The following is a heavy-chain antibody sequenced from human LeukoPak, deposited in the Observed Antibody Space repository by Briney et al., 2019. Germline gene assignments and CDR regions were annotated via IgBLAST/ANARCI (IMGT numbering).Heavy chain of an antibody. CDR3: ARGNWELLGSFDY. D-gene: IGHD1-26*01. Sequence: EASVKVSCKASGYTFTGYYMHWVRQAPGQGLEWMGWINPNSGGTNYAQKFQGRVTMTRDTSISTAYMELSRLRSDDTAVYYCARGNWELLGSFDYWGQGTLVTVSS. V-gene: IGHV1-2*02. CDR1: GYTFTGYY. J-gene: IGHJ4*02. CDR2: INPNSGGT.